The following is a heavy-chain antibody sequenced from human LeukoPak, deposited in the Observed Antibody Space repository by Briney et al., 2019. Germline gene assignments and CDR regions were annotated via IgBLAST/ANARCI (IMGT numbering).Heavy chain of an antibody. CDR3: ARRAYYYDSSGYYYFDY. Sequence: GSLRLSCAASGFTFSSYSMNWIRQPPGKGLEWIGSIYYSGSTCYDPSLKSRVTISVDTSKNQFSLKLSSVTAADTAVYYCARRAYYYDSSGYYYFDYWGQGTLVTVSS. D-gene: IGHD3-22*01. J-gene: IGHJ4*02. CDR2: IYYSGST. V-gene: IGHV4-39*01. CDR1: GFTFSSYS.